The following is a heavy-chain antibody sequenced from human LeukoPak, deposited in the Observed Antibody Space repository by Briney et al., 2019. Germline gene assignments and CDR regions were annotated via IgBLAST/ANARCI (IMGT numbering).Heavy chain of an antibody. D-gene: IGHD3-10*01. CDR3: ASRAPYGY. CDR2: ITSSSSTI. Sequence: PSETLSLTCTVAGGSISSSSYYWGWIRQPPGKGLEWVSYITSSSSTIYYADSVKGRFTISRDNAKNSLYLQMNSLRAEDTAVHYCASRAPYGYWGQGTLVTVSS. CDR1: GGSISSSS. V-gene: IGHV3-48*01. J-gene: IGHJ4*02.